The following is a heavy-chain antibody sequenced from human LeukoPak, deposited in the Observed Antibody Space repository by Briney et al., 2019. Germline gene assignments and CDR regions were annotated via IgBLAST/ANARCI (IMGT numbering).Heavy chain of an antibody. J-gene: IGHJ4*02. V-gene: IGHV1-18*01. CDR2: ISAYNGNT. CDR3: AHLGGI. Sequence: ASVTVSCTASGYTFTSYGISWVRQAPGQGLEWMGWISAYNGNTNYAQKLQGRVTVTTDTSTSTAYMELRSLRSEDTAVYYCAHLGGIWSQGTLVTVSS. D-gene: IGHD3-16*01. CDR1: GYTFTSYG.